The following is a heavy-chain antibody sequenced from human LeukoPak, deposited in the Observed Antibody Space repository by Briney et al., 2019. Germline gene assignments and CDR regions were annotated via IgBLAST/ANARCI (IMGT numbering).Heavy chain of an antibody. CDR3: ARDYRRSLDY. CDR2: INQDGSEK. D-gene: IGHD1-26*01. CDR1: GFSFSSFW. V-gene: IGHV3-7*05. Sequence: GGSLRLSCAASGFSFSSFWVTWVHQAPGKGLDWVANINQDGSEKYYVDSVKGRFTISRDNARNSLYLQMNSLRAEDTALYYCARDYRRSLDYWGQGTLVTVSS. J-gene: IGHJ4*02.